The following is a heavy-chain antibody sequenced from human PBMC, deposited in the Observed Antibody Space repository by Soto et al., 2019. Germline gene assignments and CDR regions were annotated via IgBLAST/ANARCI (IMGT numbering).Heavy chain of an antibody. CDR3: ARVGGQLFGDHGMDV. CDR2: MSPSSGNT. CDR1: GYTFTTYE. D-gene: IGHD3-10*01. Sequence: QVQLVQSGAEVKKPGASVKVSCKASGYTFTTYEINWVRQVPVQGLEWMGWMSPSSGNTGYVDQFRGRVTMTSNTSMTTAYMELSSLRSEDTAVYYCARVGGQLFGDHGMDVWGQGTTVTVSS. V-gene: IGHV1-8*01. J-gene: IGHJ6*02.